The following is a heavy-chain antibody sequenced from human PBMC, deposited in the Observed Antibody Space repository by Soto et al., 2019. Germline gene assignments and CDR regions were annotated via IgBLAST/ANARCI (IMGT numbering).Heavy chain of an antibody. CDR1: GYTFTNSD. D-gene: IGHD2-8*01. Sequence: ASVQVSCKASGYTFTNSDISWVRQASGQGLEWMGRISTYNGDTNYPQSLQGRLTMTTDTSTTTAYMELRSLTSDDTAVYYCARDPYHVLMVNAPNLYGMDVWGQGTTVTVSS. CDR3: ARDPYHVLMVNAPNLYGMDV. CDR2: ISTYNGDT. V-gene: IGHV1-18*01. J-gene: IGHJ6*02.